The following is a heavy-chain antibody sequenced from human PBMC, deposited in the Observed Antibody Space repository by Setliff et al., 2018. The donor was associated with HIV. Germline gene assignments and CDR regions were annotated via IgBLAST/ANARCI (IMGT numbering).Heavy chain of an antibody. J-gene: IGHJ4*02. CDR3: VVLAGTSDY. CDR1: GFTFSSYW. D-gene: IGHD1-1*01. CDR2: IKQDGSEK. Sequence: HPGGSLRLSCVASGFTFSSYWMSWVRQAPGKGLEWVANIKQDGSEKYYVDSVKGRFTISRDNAKNPLYLQMNSLRAEDTAVYYCVVLAGTSDYWGQGTLVTVSS. V-gene: IGHV3-7*03.